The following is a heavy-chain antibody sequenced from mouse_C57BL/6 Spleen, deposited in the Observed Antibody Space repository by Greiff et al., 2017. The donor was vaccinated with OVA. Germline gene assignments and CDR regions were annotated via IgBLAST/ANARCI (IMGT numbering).Heavy chain of an antibody. V-gene: IGHV1-55*01. D-gene: IGHD1-1*01. CDR3: ARCGLHYYGSSHPLDY. CDR1: GYTFTSYW. J-gene: IGHJ2*01. Sequence: QVQLQQSGAELVKPGASVKMSCKASGYTFTSYWITWVKQRPGQGLEWIGDIYPGSGSTNYNEKFKSKATLTVDTSSSTAYMQLSSLTSEDSAVYYCARCGLHYYGSSHPLDYWGQGTTLTVSS. CDR2: IYPGSGST.